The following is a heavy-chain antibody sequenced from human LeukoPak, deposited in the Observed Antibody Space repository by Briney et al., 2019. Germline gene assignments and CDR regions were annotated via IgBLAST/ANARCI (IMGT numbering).Heavy chain of an antibody. D-gene: IGHD2-2*02. J-gene: IGHJ6*02. Sequence: ASVKVSCKASGYTFTGYYMHWVRQAPGQGLEWMGWINPNSGGTNCRVTMTRDTSISTAYMELSRLRSDDTAVYYCAALGYCSSTSCYRGYGMDVWGQGTTVTVSS. V-gene: IGHV1-2*02. CDR3: AALGYCSSTSCYRGYGMDV. CDR2: INPNSGGT. CDR1: GYTFTGYY.